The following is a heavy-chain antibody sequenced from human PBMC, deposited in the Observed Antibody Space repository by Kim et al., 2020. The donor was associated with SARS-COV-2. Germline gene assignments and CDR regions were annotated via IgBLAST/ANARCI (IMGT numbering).Heavy chain of an antibody. Sequence: GGSLRLSCAASGFTFSSYGMHWVRQAPGKGLEWVAVISYDGSNKYYADSVKGRFTISRDNSKNTLYLQMNSLRAEDTAVYYCAKDRFYYDSSGSYWYYSYYDLDVWGQGTLVTVSS. CDR1: GFTFSSYG. V-gene: IGHV3-30*18. CDR3: AKDRFYYDSSGSYWYYSYYDLDV. J-gene: IGHJ6*01. CDR2: ISYDGSNK. D-gene: IGHD3-22*01.